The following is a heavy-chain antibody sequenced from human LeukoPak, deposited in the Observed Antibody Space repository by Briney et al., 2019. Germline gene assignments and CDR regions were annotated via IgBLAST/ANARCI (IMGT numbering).Heavy chain of an antibody. CDR2: ISGSGGST. J-gene: IGHJ4*02. CDR3: AKAGGETTVTTKYAYDY. CDR1: GFTFSSYA. D-gene: IGHD4-17*01. Sequence: GGSLRLSCAASGFTFSSYAMSWVRQAPGKGLEWVSAISGSGGSTYYADSVKGRSTISRDNSKNTLYLQMNSLRAEDTAVYYCAKAGGETTVTTKYAYDYWGQGTLVTVSS. V-gene: IGHV3-23*01.